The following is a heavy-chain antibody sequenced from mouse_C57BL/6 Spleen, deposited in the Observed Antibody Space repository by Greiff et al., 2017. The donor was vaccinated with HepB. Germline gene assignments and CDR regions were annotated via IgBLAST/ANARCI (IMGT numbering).Heavy chain of an antibody. V-gene: IGHV1-82*01. D-gene: IGHD1-2*01. CDR2: IYPGDGDT. J-gene: IGHJ2*01. CDR1: GYAFSSSW. CDR3: ARSPYYGVARDYFDY. Sequence: VQLQQSGPELVKPGASVKISCKASGYAFSSSWMNWVKQRPGKGLEWIGRIYPGDGDTNYNGKFKGKATLTADKSSSTAYMQLSSLTSEDSAVYFCARSPYYGVARDYFDYWGQGTTLTVSS.